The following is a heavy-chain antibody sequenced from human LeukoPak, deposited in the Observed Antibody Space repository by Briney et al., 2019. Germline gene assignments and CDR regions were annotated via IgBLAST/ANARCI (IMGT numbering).Heavy chain of an antibody. Sequence: SVKVSCKASGGTFSSYAISWVRQAPGQGLEWMGGIIPIFGTANYAQKFQGRVTITADKSTSAAYMELSSLRSEDTAVYYCARAGEGLSGSYLLYYYYYGMDVWGKGTAVTVSS. CDR1: GGTFSSYA. D-gene: IGHD3-10*01. J-gene: IGHJ6*04. CDR2: IIPIFGTA. V-gene: IGHV1-69*06. CDR3: ARAGEGLSGSYLLYYYYYGMDV.